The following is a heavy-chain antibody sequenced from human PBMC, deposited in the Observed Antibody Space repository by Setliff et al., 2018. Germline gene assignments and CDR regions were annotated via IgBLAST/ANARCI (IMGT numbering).Heavy chain of an antibody. CDR3: ARLGVGATTGKSYYFDY. CDR1: GYTFTSYG. V-gene: IGHV1-69*05. CDR2: IIPIFGTA. D-gene: IGHD1-26*01. Sequence: SVKVSCKASGYTFTSYGISWVRQAPGQGLEWMGGIIPIFGTANYAQKFQGRVTITTDESTSTAYMELSSLRSEDTAVYYCARLGVGATTGKSYYFDYWGQGTLVTVSS. J-gene: IGHJ4*02.